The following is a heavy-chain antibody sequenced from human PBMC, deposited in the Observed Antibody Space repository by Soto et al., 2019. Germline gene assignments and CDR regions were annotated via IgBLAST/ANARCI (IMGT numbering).Heavy chain of an antibody. CDR1: GYPFTSYY. CDR2: INPSGGST. Sequence: XPVKGSCNASGYPFTSYYMHWVRQAPGQGLEWMGIINPSGGSTSYAQKFQGRVTMTRDTSTSTVYMELSSLRSEDTAVYYCARDLPKSIEAAGTGAFDIWGQGTMVTVSS. CDR3: ARDLPKSIEAAGTGAFDI. D-gene: IGHD6-13*01. V-gene: IGHV1-46*01. J-gene: IGHJ3*02.